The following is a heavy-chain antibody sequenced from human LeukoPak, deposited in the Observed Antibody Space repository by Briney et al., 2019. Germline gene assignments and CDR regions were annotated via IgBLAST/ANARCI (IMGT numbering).Heavy chain of an antibody. V-gene: IGHV1-69*13. J-gene: IGHJ4*02. Sequence: ASVKVSCKASGGTFSSYAISWVRQAPGQGLEWMGGITPIFGTANYAQKFRGRVTITADESTSTAYMELSSLRSEDTAVYYCARDGLSRGYDFWSGYPYWGQGTLVTVSS. CDR3: ARDGLSRGYDFWSGYPY. CDR1: GGTFSSYA. D-gene: IGHD3-3*01. CDR2: ITPIFGTA.